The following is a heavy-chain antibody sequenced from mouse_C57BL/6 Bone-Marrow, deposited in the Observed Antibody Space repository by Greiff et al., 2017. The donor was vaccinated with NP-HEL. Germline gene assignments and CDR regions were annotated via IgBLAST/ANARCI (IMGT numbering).Heavy chain of an antibody. J-gene: IGHJ2*01. CDR2: INPGSGGT. CDR3: ARSRSSFDY. CDR1: GYAFTNYL. Sequence: VQLVESGAELVRPGTSVKVSCKASGYAFTNYLIEWVKQRPGQGLEWIGVINPGSGGTNYNEKFKGKATLTADKSSSTAYMQLSSLTSEDSAVYFCARSRSSFDYWGQGTTLTVSS. V-gene: IGHV1-54*01.